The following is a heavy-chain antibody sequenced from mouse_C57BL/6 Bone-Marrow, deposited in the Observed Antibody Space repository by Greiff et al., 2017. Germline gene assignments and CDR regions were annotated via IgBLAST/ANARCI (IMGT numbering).Heavy chain of an antibody. J-gene: IGHJ4*01. V-gene: IGHV1-50*01. D-gene: IGHD1-1*01. CDR3: AREGHLPHYYGSSSKAMDY. CDR1: GYTFTSYW. CDR2: IDPSDSYT. Sequence: QVQLQQPGAELVKPGASVKLSCKASGYTFTSYWLQWVKPRPGQGLEWIGEIDPSDSYTNYTQKFKGKATLTVDPSSSTAYMQLSSLTSEDSAVLYGAREGHLPHYYGSSSKAMDYWGQGTSVTVSS.